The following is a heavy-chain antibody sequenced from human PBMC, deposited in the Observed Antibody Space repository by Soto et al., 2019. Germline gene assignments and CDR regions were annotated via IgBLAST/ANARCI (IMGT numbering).Heavy chain of an antibody. CDR2: IYYSGST. V-gene: IGHV4-39*01. D-gene: IGHD2-8*01. CDR1: GGSISTSSYS. Sequence: SETLSLTCTVSGGSISTSSYSWGWIRQPPGKGLEWIGSIYYSGSTYYNPSLKSRVTISVDTSKNHFSLRLSSVTAADTAVYFCARHDGADAFDIWGQGTMVTVSS. J-gene: IGHJ3*02. CDR3: ARHDGADAFDI.